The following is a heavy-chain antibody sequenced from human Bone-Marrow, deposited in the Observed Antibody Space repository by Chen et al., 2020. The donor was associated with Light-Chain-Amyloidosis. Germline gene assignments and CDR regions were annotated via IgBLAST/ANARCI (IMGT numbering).Heavy chain of an antibody. J-gene: IGHJ4*02. D-gene: IGHD6-13*01. Sequence: QVQLVESGGGVVQPGRSLRLSCADSGFTFSSYGMHWVRQAPGKGLEWVAVISYDGSNKYYANSVKGRFTISRDNSKNTLYLQMNSLRAEDTAVYYCAKEVPGFWYYFDYWGQGILVTVSS. CDR3: AKEVPGFWYYFDY. V-gene: IGHV3-30*18. CDR1: GFTFSSYG. CDR2: ISYDGSNK.